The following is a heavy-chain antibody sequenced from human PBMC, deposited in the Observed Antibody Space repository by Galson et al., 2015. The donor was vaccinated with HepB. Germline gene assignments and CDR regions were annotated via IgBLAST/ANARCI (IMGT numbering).Heavy chain of an antibody. Sequence: SLRLSCAASGFTFSSYGMHWVRQAPGKGLEWVAVIWYDGSNKYYADSVKGRFTISRDNSKNTLYLQMNSLRAEDTAVYYCARDHYRGGTNPKDRYYFDYWGQGTLVTVSS. D-gene: IGHD3-10*01. V-gene: IGHV3-33*01. CDR3: ARDHYRGGTNPKDRYYFDY. CDR2: IWYDGSNK. J-gene: IGHJ4*02. CDR1: GFTFSSYG.